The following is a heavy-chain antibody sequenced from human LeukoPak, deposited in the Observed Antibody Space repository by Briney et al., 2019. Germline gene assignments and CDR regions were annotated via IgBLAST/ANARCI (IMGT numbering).Heavy chain of an antibody. V-gene: IGHV1-2*02. D-gene: IGHD3-9*01. CDR1: GYTFTSYY. Sequence: ASVKVSCKASGYTFTSYYMHWVRQAPGQGVEWMGWINPNSGGTNYAQKFQGRVTMTRDTYISTAYMELSRLRSDDTAVYYCARGGDPYYDILTGYPDWGQGTLVTVSS. J-gene: IGHJ1*01. CDR2: INPNSGGT. CDR3: ARGGDPYYDILTGYPD.